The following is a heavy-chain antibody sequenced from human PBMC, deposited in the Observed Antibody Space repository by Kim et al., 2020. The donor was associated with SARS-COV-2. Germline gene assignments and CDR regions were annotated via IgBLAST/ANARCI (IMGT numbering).Heavy chain of an antibody. Sequence: ADSVTGRFTISRDNAKNSLYLQMNSLRAEDTAVYYCARTGYSSSWYLFDYWGQGILVTVSS. D-gene: IGHD6-13*01. CDR3: ARTGYSSSWYLFDY. J-gene: IGHJ4*02. V-gene: IGHV3-11*01.